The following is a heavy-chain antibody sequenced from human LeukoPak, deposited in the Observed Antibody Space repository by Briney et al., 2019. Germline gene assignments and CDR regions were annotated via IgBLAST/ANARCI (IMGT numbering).Heavy chain of an antibody. J-gene: IGHJ4*02. CDR3: VRQQVGAHPFDN. Sequence: GGSLRLSCEASGFIFSSYNMNWIRQAPGKGLEWVSYITTRSDTIYYADSVKGRFTISRDNAKNSLYLQMHSLRIEDTAVYYCVRQQVGAHPFDNWGQGTLVTVSS. D-gene: IGHD1-26*01. CDR1: GFIFSSYN. CDR2: ITTRSDTI. V-gene: IGHV3-48*01.